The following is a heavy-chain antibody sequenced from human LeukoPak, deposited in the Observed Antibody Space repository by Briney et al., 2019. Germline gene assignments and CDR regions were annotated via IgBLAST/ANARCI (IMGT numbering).Heavy chain of an antibody. V-gene: IGHV3-30-3*01. D-gene: IGHD6-13*01. CDR1: GFTFSSYA. J-gene: IGHJ6*02. CDR3: ARDLAPSSSWYNCYYYGMDV. CDR2: ISYDGSNK. Sequence: GGSLRLSCAASGFTFSSYAMHWVRQAPGKGLEWVAVISYDGSNKYYADSVKGRFTISRDNSKNTLYLQMNSLRAEDTAVYYCARDLAPSSSWYNCYYYGMDVWGQGTTVTVSS.